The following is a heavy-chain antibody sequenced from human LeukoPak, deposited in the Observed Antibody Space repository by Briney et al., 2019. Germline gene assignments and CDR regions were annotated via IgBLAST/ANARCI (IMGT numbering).Heavy chain of an antibody. J-gene: IGHJ6*03. V-gene: IGHV1-69*05. CDR3: ARGLVPATTSKYYYYYYMDV. Sequence: SVKVSCKASGGTFSSYAISWVRQAPGQGLEWMGGIIPIFGTANYAQKFQGRVTITTDESTSTAYMELSSLRSEDTAVCYCARGLVPATTSKYYYYYYMDVWGKGTTVTVSS. CDR2: IIPIFGTA. CDR1: GGTFSSYA. D-gene: IGHD1-1*01.